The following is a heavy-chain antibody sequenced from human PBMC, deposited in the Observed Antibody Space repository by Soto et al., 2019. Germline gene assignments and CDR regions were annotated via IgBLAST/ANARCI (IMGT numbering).Heavy chain of an antibody. V-gene: IGHV1-69*01. CDR1: GGTFSSYA. CDR3: AREGRRVRGYYFDY. J-gene: IGHJ4*02. D-gene: IGHD3-10*01. Sequence: QVQLVQSGAEVKKPGSSVKVSCKASGGTFSSYAISWVRQAPGQGLEWMGGISPIFGTANYAQKFQGRVTITADESTGPAYMDLSSLRSEDTAVDYCAREGRRVRGYYFDYWGQGTLVTVSS. CDR2: ISPIFGTA.